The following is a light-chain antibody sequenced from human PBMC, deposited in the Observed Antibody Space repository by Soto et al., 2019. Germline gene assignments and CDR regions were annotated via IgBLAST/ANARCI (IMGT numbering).Light chain of an antibody. CDR3: QQSYITPRT. J-gene: IGKJ1*01. V-gene: IGKV1-39*01. CDR1: RNIDNF. CDR2: DAS. Sequence: DIQMTQSPSSLSASVGDRVTITCRASRNIDNFLNWYHQKPGKAPKLLIYDASSLQSGVPSRFSGSGSGTNFTLTISSLQPEDFATYYCQQSYITPRTFGQGNRVDIE.